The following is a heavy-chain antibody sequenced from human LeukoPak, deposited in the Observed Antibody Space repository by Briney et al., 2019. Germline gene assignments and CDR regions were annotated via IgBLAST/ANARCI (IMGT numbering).Heavy chain of an antibody. CDR3: ARDAPPGVRGVIRWFDP. D-gene: IGHD3-10*01. V-gene: IGHV1-69*05. J-gene: IGHJ5*02. CDR1: GGTFTSYA. Sequence: SVKVSCKASGGTFTSYAISWVRQAPGQGLERMGRIIPIFGTPNYAQKFQGRVTITTDESTSTAYMELSSLRSEDTAVYYCARDAPPGVRGVIRWFDPWGQGTLVTVSS. CDR2: IIPIFGTP.